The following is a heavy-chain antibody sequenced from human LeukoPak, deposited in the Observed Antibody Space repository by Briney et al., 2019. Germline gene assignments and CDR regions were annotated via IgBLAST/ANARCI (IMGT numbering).Heavy chain of an antibody. CDR2: MNPNSGNT. D-gene: IGHD3-22*01. CDR1: GYTFTSYD. CDR3: ATVSYDSSGYYYFDY. J-gene: IGHJ4*02. Sequence: GASVKVSCKASGYTFTSYDINWVRQATGQGLEWMGWMNPNSGNTGYAQKFQGRVTMTRNTSISTAYMELSSLRSEDTAVYYCATVSYDSSGYYYFDYWGQGTLVTVSS. V-gene: IGHV1-8*01.